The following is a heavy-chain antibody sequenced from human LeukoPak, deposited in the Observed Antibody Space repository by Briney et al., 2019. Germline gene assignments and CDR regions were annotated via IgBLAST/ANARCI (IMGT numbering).Heavy chain of an antibody. Sequence: ASVKVSCKASGYTFTSYYMHWVRHAPGQGLEWMGIINPSGGSTTFAQKFQGRVTMTRDASTSTVYLELSSLRSEDTAVYYCARSRSSGWHDFWGQGTLDIVSS. V-gene: IGHV1-46*01. J-gene: IGHJ4*02. CDR1: GYTFTSYY. CDR3: ARSRSSGWHDF. D-gene: IGHD6-19*01. CDR2: INPSGGST.